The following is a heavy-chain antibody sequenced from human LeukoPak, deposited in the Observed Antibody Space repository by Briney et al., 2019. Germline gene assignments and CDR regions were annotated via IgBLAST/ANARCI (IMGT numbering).Heavy chain of an antibody. Sequence: PGGSLRLSCAASGFTVSSNYMSWVRQAPGKGLEWVSVIYSGGSTYYADSVKGRFTISRDNSMNTLYLQMNSLRAEDTAVYYCASGYYTGWFDPWGQGTLVTVSS. CDR1: GFTVSSNY. CDR2: IYSGGST. J-gene: IGHJ5*02. D-gene: IGHD3-3*01. CDR3: ASGYYTGWFDP. V-gene: IGHV3-53*01.